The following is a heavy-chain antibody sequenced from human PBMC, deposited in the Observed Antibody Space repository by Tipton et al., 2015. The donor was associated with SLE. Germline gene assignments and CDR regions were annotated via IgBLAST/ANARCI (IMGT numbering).Heavy chain of an antibody. J-gene: IGHJ3*02. V-gene: IGHV4-38-2*01. CDR1: GYSISVGCS. CDR3: ARGVYEDAFDI. Sequence: TLSLTCDVSGYSISVGCSWEWIRQPPGRGLEWVGSIYHSGSTYYNVSLKSRVTISVDTPKNQFSLKLSSVTAADTAVYYCARGVYEDAFDIWGQGTMVTVSS. D-gene: IGHD2/OR15-2a*01. CDR2: IYHSGST.